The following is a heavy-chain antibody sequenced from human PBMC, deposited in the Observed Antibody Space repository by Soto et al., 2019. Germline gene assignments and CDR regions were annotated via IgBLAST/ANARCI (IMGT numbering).Heavy chain of an antibody. J-gene: IGHJ6*02. CDR1: GFTFGIRA. D-gene: IGHD1-26*01. CDR3: GKGRSYYYYYGVDV. CDR2: IIDSGGST. V-gene: IGHV3-23*01. Sequence: GGSLSPSCAASGFTFGIRAMGWVRPAPGKGLEWVSDIIDSGGSTYYADAVKGRFTSSRDNTKSTLYMQMNSLRAEDTAVYYCGKGRSYYYYYGVDVWGQGTTVTAP.